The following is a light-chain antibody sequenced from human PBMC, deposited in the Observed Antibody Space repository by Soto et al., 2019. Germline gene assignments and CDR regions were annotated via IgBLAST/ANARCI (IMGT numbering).Light chain of an antibody. Sequence: EIVLTQSPGTLSLSPGERATLSCRASQSVSSSYLAWYQQKPGQAPRLLIYGASSRPTGIPDRFSGSGSGTDFTLTISRLEPEDLAVYYCQQYGSSSTFGQGTRLENK. V-gene: IGKV3-20*01. CDR3: QQYGSSST. J-gene: IGKJ5*01. CDR1: QSVSSSY. CDR2: GAS.